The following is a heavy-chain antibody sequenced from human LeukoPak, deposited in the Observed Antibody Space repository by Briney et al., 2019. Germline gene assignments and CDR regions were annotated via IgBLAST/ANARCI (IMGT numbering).Heavy chain of an antibody. CDR2: ISYNGNDK. CDR3: ARDFDPAAAGYYFHS. J-gene: IGHJ4*02. CDR1: GFTFSSYG. D-gene: IGHD6-13*01. V-gene: IGHV3-30*19. Sequence: AGGSLRLSCAASGFTFSSYGMHWVRQAPGKGLEWVAVISYNGNDKYYADFVKGRFTISRDNSKNTLYLQMNSLIPDDTAVFYCARDFDPAAAGYYFHSWGQGTLVTVSS.